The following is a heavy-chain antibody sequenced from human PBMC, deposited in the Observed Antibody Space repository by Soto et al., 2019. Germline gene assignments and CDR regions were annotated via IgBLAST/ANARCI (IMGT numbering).Heavy chain of an antibody. J-gene: IGHJ4*02. CDR2: ISSTGRRT. CDR3: AKVANVGVVVEYFDH. V-gene: IGHV3-23*01. CDR1: GFNFANYA. D-gene: IGHD3-3*01. Sequence: GGSLRLSCGSSGFNFANYAMGWARQAPGKGLEWVSGISSTGRRTYYADSVRGRFSISRDNSKNTVDLQINSLRAEDTAVYYCAKVANVGVVVEYFDHWGQGSLVTVSS.